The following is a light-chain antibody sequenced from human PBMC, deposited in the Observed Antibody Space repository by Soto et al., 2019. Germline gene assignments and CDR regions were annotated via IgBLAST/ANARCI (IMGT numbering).Light chain of an antibody. CDR2: EVS. V-gene: IGKV2D-29*01. J-gene: IGKJ1*01. CDR1: QSLLHSDGKTY. Sequence: DIVMTQTPLSLSVTPGQPASISCKSSQSLLHSDGKTYLDWYLQRSGQPPQLLIHEVSNRFSGVPDRFSGSGSGKDFTLEISRVEAEDVGIYYCMQSIQLPRTFGQGTKVEIK. CDR3: MQSIQLPRT.